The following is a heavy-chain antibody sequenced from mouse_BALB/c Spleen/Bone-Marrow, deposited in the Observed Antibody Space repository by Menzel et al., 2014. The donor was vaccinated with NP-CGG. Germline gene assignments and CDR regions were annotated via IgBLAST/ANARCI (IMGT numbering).Heavy chain of an antibody. CDR2: INPYNGDP. D-gene: IGHD2-4*01. Sequence: VQPKDSGPELVKPGASVKISCKASGYSFTGYFMNWMKQSHGKSLEWIGRINPYNGDPFYNQKFKGKATLTVDKSSSTAHMELLSLTSEDSAVYYCGRGNYDYDSWFGYWGQGTLVTVSA. V-gene: IGHV1-37*01. J-gene: IGHJ3*01. CDR1: GYSFTGYF. CDR3: GRGNYDYDSWFGY.